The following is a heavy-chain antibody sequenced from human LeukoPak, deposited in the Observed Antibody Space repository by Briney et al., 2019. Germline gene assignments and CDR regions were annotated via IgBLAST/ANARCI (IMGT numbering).Heavy chain of an antibody. CDR2: MSDCSSLT. CDR3: AKVIRGGYGMDV. D-gene: IGHD3-10*01. CDR1: GFIFRSFD. V-gene: IGHV3-48*02. Sequence: GGPLRLSCAASGFIFRSFDMISVPHAPAKGLACFSYMSDCSSLTYYAVSVKGRFTISRDNAKNSLSLQLNSLRDEDTAVYFCAKVIRGGYGMDVWGQGTTVTVSS. J-gene: IGHJ6*02.